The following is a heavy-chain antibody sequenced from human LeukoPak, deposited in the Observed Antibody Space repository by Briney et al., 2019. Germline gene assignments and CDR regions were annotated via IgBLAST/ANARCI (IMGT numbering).Heavy chain of an antibody. V-gene: IGHV3-23*01. CDR1: GLTFNTYG. CDR2: ISGSGDNT. J-gene: IGHJ4*02. CDR3: ARGSPNFDY. Sequence: PGGSLRLSCAASGLTFNTYGMSWVRQAPGKGLEWVSTISGSGDNTYSADSVKGRFTISRDNSKNTLYLRMNSLRAEDTAVYYCARGSPNFDYWGQGTLVTVSS.